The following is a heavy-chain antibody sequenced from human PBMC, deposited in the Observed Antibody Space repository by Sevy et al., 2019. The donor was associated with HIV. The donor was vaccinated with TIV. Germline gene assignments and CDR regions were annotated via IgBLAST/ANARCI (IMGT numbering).Heavy chain of an antibody. D-gene: IGHD3-22*01. Sequence: ASVKVSCKASGYTITGYYMHWVRQAPGQGLEWMGWINPNSGGTNYAQKFQGRVTMTRDTSISTAYMELSRLRSDDTAVYYCARDLAYYDSSGYLPALDYFDYWGQGTLVTVSS. CDR2: INPNSGGT. CDR1: GYTITGYY. J-gene: IGHJ4*02. CDR3: ARDLAYYDSSGYLPALDYFDY. V-gene: IGHV1-2*02.